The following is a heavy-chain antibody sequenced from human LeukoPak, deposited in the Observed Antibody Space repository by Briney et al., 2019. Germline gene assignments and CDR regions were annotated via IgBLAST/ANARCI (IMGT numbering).Heavy chain of an antibody. D-gene: IGHD2-2*02. V-gene: IGHV3-30-3*01. CDR1: GFTFSSYA. CDR2: ISYDGSNK. CDR3: AREDIVVVPAAIRTNYYYYGMDV. J-gene: IGHJ6*02. Sequence: GGSLRLSCAASGFTFSSYAMHWVRQAPGKGLEWVAVISYDGSNKYYADSVKGRFTISRDNSKNTLYLQMNSLRAEDTPVYYCAREDIVVVPAAIRTNYYYYGMDVWGQGTTVTVSS.